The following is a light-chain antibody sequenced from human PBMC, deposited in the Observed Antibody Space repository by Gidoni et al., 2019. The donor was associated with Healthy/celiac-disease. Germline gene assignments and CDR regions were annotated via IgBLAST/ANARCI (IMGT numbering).Light chain of an antibody. CDR2: AAS. CDR3: QQSYSTPPT. V-gene: IGKV1-39*01. Sequence: DIQMTQSPSSLSASVGDRVTITCRASQSISSYLNWYQQKPGKAPKLLIYAASSLQSGVPSRFSGSGSGTDVMLTISSMQPEDFATYYCQQSYSTPPTFGQGTKVEIK. CDR1: QSISSY. J-gene: IGKJ1*01.